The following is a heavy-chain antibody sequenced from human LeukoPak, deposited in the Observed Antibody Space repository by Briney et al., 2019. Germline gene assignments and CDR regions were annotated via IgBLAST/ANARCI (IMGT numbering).Heavy chain of an antibody. D-gene: IGHD6-6*01. Sequence: EASVKLSYKASGYTFTSYDINWVRQATGQGLEWMGWMNPNSGNTGYAQKCKGRVTMTRNASISTAYMELSSLRSEDTAVYYCARTAYSSSVKFDYWGQGTLVTVSS. CDR3: ARTAYSSSVKFDY. CDR2: MNPNSGNT. CDR1: GYTFTSYD. V-gene: IGHV1-8*01. J-gene: IGHJ4*02.